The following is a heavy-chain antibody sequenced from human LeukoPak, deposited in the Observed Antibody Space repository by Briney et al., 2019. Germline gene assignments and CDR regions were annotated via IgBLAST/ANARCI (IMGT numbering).Heavy chain of an antibody. D-gene: IGHD2-15*01. J-gene: IGHJ4*02. CDR3: AKEGTAVVAATSVFDY. V-gene: IGHV3-23*01. CDR1: GFTFSSYG. Sequence: GGSLRLSCAASGFTFSSYGMSWVRQAPGEGLEWVSAISGSGGSTYYADSVKGRFTISRDNSKNTLYLQMNSLRAEDTAVYYCAKEGTAVVAATSVFDYWGQGTLVTVSS. CDR2: ISGSGGST.